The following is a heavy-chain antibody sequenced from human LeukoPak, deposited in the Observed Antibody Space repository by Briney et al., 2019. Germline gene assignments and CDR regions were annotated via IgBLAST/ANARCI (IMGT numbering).Heavy chain of an antibody. J-gene: IGHJ4*02. D-gene: IGHD1-26*01. CDR2: ISSSGSTI. CDR3: VLRDMWAPTFDY. Sequence: GGSLRLSCAASGFTFSSYEMNWVRQAPGKGLEWVSYISSSGSTIYYADSVKGRFTISRDNAKNSLYLQMNSLRAEDTAVYYCVLRDMWAPTFDYWGQGTLVTVSS. CDR1: GFTFSSYE. V-gene: IGHV3-48*03.